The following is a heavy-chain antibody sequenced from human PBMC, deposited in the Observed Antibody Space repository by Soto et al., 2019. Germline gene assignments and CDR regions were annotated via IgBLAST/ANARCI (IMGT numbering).Heavy chain of an antibody. J-gene: IGHJ3*01. D-gene: IGHD2-15*01. V-gene: IGHV1-8*01. CDR1: GYTLSEFD. CDR2: MNAKSGDT. Sequence: GASVKVSCKASGYTLSEFDINWVRQASGQGPEWMGWMNAKSGDTFFAQRFQGKFNMTWDTSLSTAYMEVGSLTSDDTAMYYCAGGNPFNYAAFDVWGQGTRVTVSS. CDR3: AGGNPFNYAAFDV.